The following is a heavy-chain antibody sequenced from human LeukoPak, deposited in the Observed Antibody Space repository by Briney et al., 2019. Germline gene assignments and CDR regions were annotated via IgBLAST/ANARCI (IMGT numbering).Heavy chain of an antibody. CDR2: ISAYNGNT. J-gene: IGHJ4*02. CDR1: GYTFANYG. CDR3: ARDGAAAGRTFDY. V-gene: IGHV1-18*01. Sequence: ASVKVSCKPSGYTFANYGISWVRQAPGQGLEWGGWISAYNGNTNSAQKLQGRVTMTTDTSTSTAYMELRSLRSDDTALYYCARDGAAAGRTFDYWGQGTLVTVSS. D-gene: IGHD6-13*01.